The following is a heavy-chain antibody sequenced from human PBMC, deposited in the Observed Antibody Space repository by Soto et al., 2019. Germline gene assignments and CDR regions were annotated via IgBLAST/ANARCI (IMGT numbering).Heavy chain of an antibody. CDR1: GFTFSNYA. CDR3: AIGGDGSDRYNYGRDV. CDR2: INNVGYI. J-gene: IGHJ6*02. D-gene: IGHD3-16*01. V-gene: IGHV3-23*01. Sequence: EMQLLESGGGLVQPGGSLRLSCTASGFTFSNYAMTWVRQAPGKGLNWVSTINNVGYIYDADSVKGRFPISRDDARNTLYVQMNSLRVEDTAVYCFAIGGDGSDRYNYGRDVWGQGTTVIVAS.